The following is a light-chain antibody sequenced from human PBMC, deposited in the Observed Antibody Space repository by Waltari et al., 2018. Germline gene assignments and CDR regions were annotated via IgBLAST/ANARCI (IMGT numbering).Light chain of an antibody. V-gene: IGKV4-1*01. CDR2: WAS. Sequence: DIVMTQSPDSLAVSLGERATINCKSSQSVLYTSNNKNYLAWYQKKPGQPPKLLIYWASTRESGVPDRFSGSGSGADFTLTISSLQAEDVAVYYCQQYSSIPLTFGGGTRVEIK. CDR1: QSVLYTSNNKNY. J-gene: IGKJ4*01. CDR3: QQYSSIPLT.